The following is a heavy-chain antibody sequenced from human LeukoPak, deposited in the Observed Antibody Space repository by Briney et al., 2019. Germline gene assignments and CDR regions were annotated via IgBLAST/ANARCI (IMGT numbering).Heavy chain of an antibody. V-gene: IGHV7-4-1*02. D-gene: IGHD5-18*01. CDR2: INTNTGNP. Sequence: GASVKVSCKASGYTFTSYAMNWVRQAPGQGLEWVGWINTNTGNPTYAQGFTGRFVFSLDTSVSTAYLQISSLKAEDTAVYYCARGGKDTAMVTVTHYWGQGTLVTVSS. CDR3: ARGGKDTAMVTVTHY. J-gene: IGHJ4*02. CDR1: GYTFTSYA.